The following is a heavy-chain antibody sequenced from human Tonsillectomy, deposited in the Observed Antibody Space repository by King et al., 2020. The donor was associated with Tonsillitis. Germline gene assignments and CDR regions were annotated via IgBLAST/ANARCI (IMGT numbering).Heavy chain of an antibody. Sequence: VQLVESGGGLVQPGGSLRLSCAASGFTFSSYAMSCVRKAPGKGLEWVSAISGSGGSTYYADSVKGRFTISRDNSKNTLYLQMNSLRAEDTAVYHCAKGGGYYGDYPIDYWGQGTLVTVSS. CDR2: ISGSGGST. CDR3: AKGGGYYGDYPIDY. J-gene: IGHJ4*02. V-gene: IGHV3-23*04. D-gene: IGHD4-17*01. CDR1: GFTFSSYA.